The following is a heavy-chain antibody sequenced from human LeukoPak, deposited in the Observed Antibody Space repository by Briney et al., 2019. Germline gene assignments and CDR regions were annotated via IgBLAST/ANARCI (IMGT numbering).Heavy chain of an antibody. V-gene: IGHV1-2*02. J-gene: IGHJ4*02. Sequence: ASVKVSCKASGYTFTGYYMHWVRQAPGQGLEWMGWIHPNSGGTNYAQKFQGRVAMTRDTSLTTAYMELSRLRSDDTAVYYCARLPLTVTTNYYFDYWGQGTLVTVSS. CDR2: IHPNSGGT. CDR3: ARLPLTVTTNYYFDY. D-gene: IGHD4-17*01. CDR1: GYTFTGYY.